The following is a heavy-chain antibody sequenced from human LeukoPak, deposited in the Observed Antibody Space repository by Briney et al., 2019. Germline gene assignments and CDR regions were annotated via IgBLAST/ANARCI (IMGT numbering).Heavy chain of an antibody. CDR1: GGSFSGYY. D-gene: IGHD3-16*01. CDR3: ARTRLGVYYYYYYMDV. Sequence: SETLSLPCAVYGGSFSGYYWSWIRQPPGKGLEWIGEINHSGSTNYNPSLKSRVTISVDTSKNQFSLKLSSVTAADTAVYYCARTRLGVYYYYYYMDVWGKGTTVTVSS. CDR2: INHSGST. V-gene: IGHV4-34*01. J-gene: IGHJ6*03.